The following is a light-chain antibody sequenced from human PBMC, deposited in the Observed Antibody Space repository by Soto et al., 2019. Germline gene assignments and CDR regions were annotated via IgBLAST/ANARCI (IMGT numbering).Light chain of an antibody. V-gene: IGLV2-14*01. CDR3: SSYTSSSTLVYV. J-gene: IGLJ1*01. Sequence: QSALTQPASVSGSPGQSITISCTGTSSDVGGYNYVSWYQQHPGKAPKLMIYDVSNRPSGVSNRFFGSKSGNTASLTISGLQAEDEADYYCSSYTSSSTLVYVFGTGTKVTVL. CDR2: DVS. CDR1: SSDVGGYNY.